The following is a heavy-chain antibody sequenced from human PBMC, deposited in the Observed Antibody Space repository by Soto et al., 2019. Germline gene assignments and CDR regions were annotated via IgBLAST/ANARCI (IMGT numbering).Heavy chain of an antibody. CDR3: AGPIRDLSSTLFYRGPFYGKEG. D-gene: IGHD2-2*01. J-gene: IGHJ6*01. CDR1: GGTFSSYA. V-gene: IGHV1-69*06. CDR2: IIPIFGTA. Sequence: QVQLVQSGAEVKKPGSSVKVSCKASGGTFSSYAISWVRQAPGQGLEWMGGIIPIFGTANYAQKFQGRVTITADKSTSTALMEVSSLISEDTAVYFWAGPIRDLSSTLFYRGPFYGKEGWGQGSQGTGS.